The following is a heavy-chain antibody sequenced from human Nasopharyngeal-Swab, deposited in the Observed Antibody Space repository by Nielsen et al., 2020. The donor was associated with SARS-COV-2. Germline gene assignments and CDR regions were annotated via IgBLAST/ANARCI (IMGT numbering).Heavy chain of an antibody. D-gene: IGHD4-17*01. CDR3: AKDGDYGDYVPKFDY. Sequence: GESLKISCAASGFTFSSYAMSWVRQAPGKGLEWVSAISGSGGSTYYADSVKGRFTISRDNSKNTLYLQMNSLRAEDTAVDYCAKDGDYGDYVPKFDYWGQGTLVTVSS. CDR2: ISGSGGST. V-gene: IGHV3-23*01. CDR1: GFTFSSYA. J-gene: IGHJ4*02.